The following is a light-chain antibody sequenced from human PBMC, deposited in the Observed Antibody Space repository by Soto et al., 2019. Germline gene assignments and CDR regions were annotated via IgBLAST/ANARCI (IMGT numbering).Light chain of an antibody. CDR2: AAS. CDR3: QQLNSYPPSIT. V-gene: IGKV1-9*01. Sequence: DLQLTQSPSFLSASVGDRVTITCRASQGISSYLAWYQQKPGKAPKFLIYAASTLQSGVPSRFSGSGSGTEFTLTISILQPEDFATYYCQQLNSYPPSITFGQGTRLEIK. J-gene: IGKJ5*01. CDR1: QGISSY.